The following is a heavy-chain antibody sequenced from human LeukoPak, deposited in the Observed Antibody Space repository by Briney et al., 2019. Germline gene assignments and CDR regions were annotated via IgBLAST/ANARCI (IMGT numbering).Heavy chain of an antibody. J-gene: IGHJ1*01. CDR1: GFRFGRDW. Sequence: PGGSVRLSCVASGFRFGRDWISWVRQAPGKGLEWVACVKQDGTEKNYVVSVWGRFTVSVDNGKNSLYLQMNSLRAEDTAKYYCATLDSTKSVLWGRGTAVIVSS. V-gene: IGHV3-7*01. CDR2: VKQDGTEK. CDR3: ATLDSTKSVL. D-gene: IGHD2-2*01.